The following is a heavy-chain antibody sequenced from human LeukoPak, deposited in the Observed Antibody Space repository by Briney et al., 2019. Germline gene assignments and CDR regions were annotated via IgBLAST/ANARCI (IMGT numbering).Heavy chain of an antibody. J-gene: IGHJ4*02. V-gene: IGHV4-59*08. Sequence: SETLSLTCTVSGGSISSYYWSWIRQPPGKGLEWIGYIYYSGSTDYNPSLTSRVTISVDTSKNQFSLNLTSVTAADTAVYYCARGGSNWSYHFDYWGQGALVTVSS. CDR2: IYYSGST. CDR1: GGSISSYY. D-gene: IGHD4-11*01. CDR3: ARGGSNWSYHFDY.